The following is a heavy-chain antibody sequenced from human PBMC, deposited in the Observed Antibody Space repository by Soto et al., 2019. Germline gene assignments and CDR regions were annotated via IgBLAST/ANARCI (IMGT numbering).Heavy chain of an antibody. CDR2: IYYSGST. CDR1: GGSISSGDYY. J-gene: IGHJ4*02. V-gene: IGHV4-30-4*01. D-gene: IGHD6-19*01. CDR3: ARMAVAGYYFDY. Sequence: PSETPSLTCTVSGGSISSGDYYWSWIRQPPGKGLEWIGYIYYSGSTYYNPSLKSRVTISVDTSKNQFSLKLSSVTAADTAVYYCARMAVAGYYFDYGGQGTLVTVS.